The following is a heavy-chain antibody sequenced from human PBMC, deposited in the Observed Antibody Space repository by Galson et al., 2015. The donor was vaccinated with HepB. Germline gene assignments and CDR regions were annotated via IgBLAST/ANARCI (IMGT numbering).Heavy chain of an antibody. CDR2: IYPGDSDT. Sequence: QSGAEVKKPGQSLKISCKGSGYSFTSNWIVWVRQMPGKGLEWMGIIYPGDSDTRYSPSFQGQVTISADKSINTAYLQWSSLKASDTAMYYCARRTVVVVAATDTLDMWGQGTMVTVSS. CDR3: ARRTVVVVAATDTLDM. J-gene: IGHJ3*02. D-gene: IGHD2-15*01. CDR1: GYSFTSNW. V-gene: IGHV5-51*01.